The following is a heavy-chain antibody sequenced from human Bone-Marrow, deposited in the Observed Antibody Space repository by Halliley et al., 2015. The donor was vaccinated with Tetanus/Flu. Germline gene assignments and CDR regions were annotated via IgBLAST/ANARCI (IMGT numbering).Heavy chain of an antibody. CDR2: IWDDGSNK. D-gene: IGHD3-22*01. V-gene: IGHV3-33*01. J-gene: IGHJ4*02. Sequence: SLRLSCAASGFTFSDYGMHWVRQAPGKGLEWVSVIWDDGSNKYYADSVKGRFTISRDNSKNTVYLQMNSLRAEDTAVYYCARGSPEGHYDSSGRSVWGQGTLVTVSS. CDR3: ARGSPEGHYDSSGRSV. CDR1: GFTFSDYG.